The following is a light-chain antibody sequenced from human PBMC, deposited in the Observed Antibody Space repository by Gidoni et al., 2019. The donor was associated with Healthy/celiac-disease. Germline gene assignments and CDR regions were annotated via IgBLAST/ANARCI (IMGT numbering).Light chain of an antibody. CDR2: EGS. V-gene: IGLV2-23*01. Sequence: QSARTQPASVSGSPGQSITISCTGTSSAVGSYNLVSWYQQHPGKAPKLMIYEGSKRPSGVSNRFSGSKSGHTASLTISWLQAEDEADYYCCSYAGSSTWVFGGGTKLTVL. CDR1: SSAVGSYNL. J-gene: IGLJ3*02. CDR3: CSYAGSSTWV.